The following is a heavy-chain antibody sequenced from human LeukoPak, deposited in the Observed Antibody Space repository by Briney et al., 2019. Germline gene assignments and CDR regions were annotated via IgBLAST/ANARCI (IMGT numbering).Heavy chain of an antibody. CDR1: GFSFSNYG. D-gene: IGHD4-11*01. Sequence: GGSLRLSCTVSGFSFSNYGMNWVRQAPGKGLEWVSGITGSGGSTYYAGSVKGRFTTSRDNSKNTLYLQVNSLRAEDTAVYYCAKEGTVTTGIFDYWGQGTLVTVSS. V-gene: IGHV3-23*01. CDR3: AKEGTVTTGIFDY. J-gene: IGHJ4*02. CDR2: ITGSGGST.